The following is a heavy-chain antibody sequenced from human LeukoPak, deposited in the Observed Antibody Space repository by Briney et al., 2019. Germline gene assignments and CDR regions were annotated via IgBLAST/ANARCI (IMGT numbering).Heavy chain of an antibody. D-gene: IGHD6-19*01. V-gene: IGHV3-74*01. J-gene: IGHJ4*02. CDR3: AKDIGSGWSFDY. Sequence: GGSLRLSCAASGFTFSSYWMHWVRQAPGKGLVWVSRINSDGSSTSYADSVKGRFTISRDNAKNTLYLQMNSLRTEDTALYYCAKDIGSGWSFDYWGQGTLVTVSS. CDR1: GFTFSSYW. CDR2: INSDGSST.